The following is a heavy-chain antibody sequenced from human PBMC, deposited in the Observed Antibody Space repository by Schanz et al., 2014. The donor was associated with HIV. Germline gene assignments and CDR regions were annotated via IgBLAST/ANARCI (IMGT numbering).Heavy chain of an antibody. V-gene: IGHV1-18*01. CDR1: GYTFTSYG. D-gene: IGHD5-12*01. CDR2: ISAYNGKT. J-gene: IGHJ4*02. CDR3: ARGAAEMATMTPWRY. Sequence: QVQLVQSGAEVKKPGASVKVSCKASGYTFTSYGINWVRQAPGQGLEWMGWISAYNGKTNYARKVQGRVTMTTDTSTSTAYMELRSLRSDDTAVYYCARGAAEMATMTPWRYWGQGTLVTVSS.